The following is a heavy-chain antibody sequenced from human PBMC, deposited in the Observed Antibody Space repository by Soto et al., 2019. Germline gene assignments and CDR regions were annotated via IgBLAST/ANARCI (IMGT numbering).Heavy chain of an antibody. CDR2: IYYSGST. D-gene: IGHD4-17*01. J-gene: IGHJ6*02. V-gene: IGHV4-31*03. CDR1: GGSISSGGYY. Sequence: QVQLQESGPGLVKPSQTLSLTCTVSGGSISSGGYYWSWIRQHPGKGLEWIGYIYYSGSTYYNPSLKSRVTXXVXTXXNQFSLKLSSVTAADTAVYYCARDSDYGGTYGMDVWGQGTTVTVSS. CDR3: ARDSDYGGTYGMDV.